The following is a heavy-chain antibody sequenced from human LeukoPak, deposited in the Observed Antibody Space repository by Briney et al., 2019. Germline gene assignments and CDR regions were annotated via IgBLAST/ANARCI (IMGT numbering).Heavy chain of an antibody. CDR2: IIPIFGTA. V-gene: IGHV1-69*06. CDR1: GGTFNTYA. CDR3: ARDAALRFGGNSGLFDY. Sequence: ASVKVSCKASGGTFNTYAISWVRQAPGQGLEWMGGIIPIFGTANYAQKFQGRVTITADKSTSTAYMELSSLRSEDTAVYYCARDAALRFGGNSGLFDYWGQGTLVTVSS. D-gene: IGHD4-23*01. J-gene: IGHJ4*02.